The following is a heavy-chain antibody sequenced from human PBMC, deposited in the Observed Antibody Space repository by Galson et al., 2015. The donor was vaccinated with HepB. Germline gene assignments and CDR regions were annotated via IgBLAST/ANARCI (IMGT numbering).Heavy chain of an antibody. CDR2: ITGRSRSI. CDR3: ARSPFDPEYYFDF. Sequence: SLRLSCAASGFTFSSSSMNWVRQAPGKGLEWVSPITGRSRSIFYADSVKGRFTISRDNATNSLYLQLNSLRAEDTAVYYCARSPFDPEYYFDFWGQGTLVTVSS. V-gene: IGHV3-21*01. J-gene: IGHJ4*02. CDR1: GFTFSSSS. D-gene: IGHD3-9*01.